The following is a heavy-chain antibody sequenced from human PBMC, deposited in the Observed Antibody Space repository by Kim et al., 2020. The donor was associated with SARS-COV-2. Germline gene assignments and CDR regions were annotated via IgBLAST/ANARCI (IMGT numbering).Heavy chain of an antibody. Sequence: GGSLRLSCSVSGFSFSSYAMHWVRQAPGKGLEYVSAISSNGGSTYYADSVKGRFTISRDNSKNTLYLQMSSLRAEDTAVYYCVKRSFLYYYDSTGGFDYWGQGTLVTVSS. CDR3: VKRSFLYYYDSTGGFDY. J-gene: IGHJ4*02. CDR1: GFSFSSYA. CDR2: ISSNGGST. V-gene: IGHV3-64D*09. D-gene: IGHD3-22*01.